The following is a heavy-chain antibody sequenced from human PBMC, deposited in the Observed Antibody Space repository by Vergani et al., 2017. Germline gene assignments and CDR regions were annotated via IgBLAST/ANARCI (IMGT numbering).Heavy chain of an antibody. J-gene: IGHJ4*02. CDR2: IDPSDSYT. V-gene: IGHV5-10-1*01. CDR3: ARRGDVYGDYSYYFDY. Sequence: EVQLVLSGAEVKKPGESLRISCKGSGYSFTSYWISWVRQMPGKGLEWMGRIDPSDSYTNYSPSFQGHVTISADKSISTAYLLWSSLKASDTAMYYCARRGDVYGDYSYYFDYWGQGTLVTVSS. D-gene: IGHD4-17*01. CDR1: GYSFTSYW.